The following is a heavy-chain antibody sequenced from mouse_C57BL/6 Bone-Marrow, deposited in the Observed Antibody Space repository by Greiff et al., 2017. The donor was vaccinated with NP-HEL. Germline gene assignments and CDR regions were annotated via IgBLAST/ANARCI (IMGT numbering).Heavy chain of an antibody. CDR2: ISSGSSTI. Sequence: EVMLVESGGGLVKPGGSLKLSCAASGFTFSDYGMHWVRQAPENGLEWVAYISSGSSTIYYADTVKGRFTISRDNAKNTLFLQMTSLRAEDTAMYCCAREASYGKGLDYWGQGTTLTVSS. V-gene: IGHV5-17*01. CDR1: GFTFSDYG. CDR3: AREASYGKGLDY. D-gene: IGHD2-1*01. J-gene: IGHJ2*01.